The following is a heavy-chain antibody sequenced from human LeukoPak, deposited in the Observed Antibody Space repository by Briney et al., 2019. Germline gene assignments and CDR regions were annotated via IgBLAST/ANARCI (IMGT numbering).Heavy chain of an antibody. J-gene: IGHJ3*02. Sequence: ASVKVSCKASGYTFTSYYMHWVRQAPGQGLEWMGLINPSGSSTSYAQKFQGRLSLTRDMSTSTAYMELSRLRFDDTVVYYCARGPRITIFGVVMANDAFDIWGQGTMVTVSS. CDR2: INPSGSST. D-gene: IGHD3-3*01. CDR1: GYTFTSYY. CDR3: ARGPRITIFGVVMANDAFDI. V-gene: IGHV1-46*01.